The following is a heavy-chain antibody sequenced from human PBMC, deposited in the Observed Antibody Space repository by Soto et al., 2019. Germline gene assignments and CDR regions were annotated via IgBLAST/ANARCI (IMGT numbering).Heavy chain of an antibody. CDR3: ASMIPYQHRENWFDP. CDR1: GGTFSSYA. V-gene: IGHV1-69*12. CDR2: IIPIFGTA. D-gene: IGHD6-13*01. Sequence: QVQLVQSGAEVKKPGSSVKVSCKASGGTFSSYAISWVRQAPGQGLEWMGGIIPIFGTANYAQKFQGRVTTTADESTSTAYLHLSSLRSEVTAVYYCASMIPYQHRENWFDPWGQGTLVTVSS. J-gene: IGHJ5*02.